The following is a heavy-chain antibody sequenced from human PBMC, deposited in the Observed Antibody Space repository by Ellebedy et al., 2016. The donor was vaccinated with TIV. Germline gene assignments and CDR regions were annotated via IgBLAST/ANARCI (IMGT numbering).Heavy chain of an antibody. D-gene: IGHD2/OR15-2a*01. V-gene: IGHV1-18*01. CDR2: ISGYNGHT. Sequence: AASVKVSCKASGYTFTKYGISWVRQAPRQGLEWMGWISGYNGHTNYAQKFQGRVTMTIDTFTNTAYMELRSLRSDDTAMYYCARGFYEKFNPWGQGTLVTVSS. CDR1: GYTFTKYG. CDR3: ARGFYEKFNP. J-gene: IGHJ5*02.